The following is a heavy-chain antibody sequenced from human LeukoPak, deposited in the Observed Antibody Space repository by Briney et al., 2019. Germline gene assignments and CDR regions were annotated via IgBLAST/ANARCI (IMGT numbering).Heavy chain of an antibody. CDR1: GGSISNHY. V-gene: IGHV4-59*03. D-gene: IGHD6-6*01. CDR2: SYYKVST. CDR3: VGGKYSSSYFDY. J-gene: IGHJ4*02. Sequence: SETLSLTCSVSGGSISNHYWSWIRQSPEKGLGWIGYSYYKVSTNYNPSLRSRVTISVDTSKNQFSLKLSSVTAADTAVYFCVGGKYSSSYFDYWGQGTLVTVSS.